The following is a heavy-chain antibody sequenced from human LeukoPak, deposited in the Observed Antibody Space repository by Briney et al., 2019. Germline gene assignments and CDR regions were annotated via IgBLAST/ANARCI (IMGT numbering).Heavy chain of an antibody. J-gene: IGHJ4*02. V-gene: IGHV3-23*01. D-gene: IGHD1-14*01. Sequence: GGSLRLSCSASGFTFSNYAMSWVRQAPGKGLEWVSAINDGGGRVFYADSVRGRFTISRDNAKNSLYLQMNSLRAEDTAVYYCAKTTTRPRCNDYWGQGTLVTVFS. CDR2: INDGGGRV. CDR1: GFTFSNYA. CDR3: AKTTTRPRCNDY.